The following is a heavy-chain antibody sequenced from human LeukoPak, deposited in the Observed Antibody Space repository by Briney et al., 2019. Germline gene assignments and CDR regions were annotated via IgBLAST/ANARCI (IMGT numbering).Heavy chain of an antibody. Sequence: SQTLSLTCAISGDSVSSNNAAWNWIRQSPSRGLEWLGRTYYRSKWYNDYAVSVKSRIAINPDTSKNQFSLQLNSVTPEDTAVYYCARSELKYYDILTGYYKYWYFDLWGRGTLVTVSS. CDR2: TYYRSKWYN. CDR1: GDSVSSNNAA. D-gene: IGHD3-9*01. CDR3: ARSELKYYDILTGYYKYWYFDL. V-gene: IGHV6-1*01. J-gene: IGHJ2*01.